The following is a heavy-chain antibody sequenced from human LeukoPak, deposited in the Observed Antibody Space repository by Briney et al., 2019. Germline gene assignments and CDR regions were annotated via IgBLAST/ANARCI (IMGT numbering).Heavy chain of an antibody. D-gene: IGHD6-13*01. J-gene: IGHJ4*02. CDR1: GFTFSSYA. V-gene: IGHV3-23*01. CDR3: AKSFGPVIAAAGTGAD. Sequence: GGSLRLSCAASGFTFSSYAMNWVRQAPGKGLEWVSVISGSGTSTDYADSVKGRFTISRDNSKNTLYLQMNSLRAEDTAVYYCAKSFGPVIAAAGTGADWGQGTLVAVSS. CDR2: ISGSGTST.